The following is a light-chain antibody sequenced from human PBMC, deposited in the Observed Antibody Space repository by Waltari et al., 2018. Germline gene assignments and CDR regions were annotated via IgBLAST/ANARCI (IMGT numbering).Light chain of an antibody. CDR3: QVWDDFIDSGV. CDR1: NSQTKR. Sequence: YVVTQPPSVSVTPGQTATWTGGRRNSQTKRVNWYQQKPGQAPFLVMFYDNDRPAGIPERFSGSNSGSTATLTINWVEAGDEADYHCQVWDDFIDSGVFGGGTRLSVL. J-gene: IGLJ3*02. CDR2: YDN. V-gene: IGLV3-21*04.